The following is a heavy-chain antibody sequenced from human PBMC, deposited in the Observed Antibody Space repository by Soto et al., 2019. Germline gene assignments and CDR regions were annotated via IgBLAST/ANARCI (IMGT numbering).Heavy chain of an antibody. V-gene: IGHV3-73*02. CDR2: IRSKANSYAT. Sequence: EVQLVESGGGLVQPGGSLKLSCAASRFTFSGSAMHWVRQASGKGLQWVGRIRSKANSYATSYDASVKGRFTISRDDSKNRAYLQMNSLRTEDTAVYYCTRRYFYDSSGYYMDDYWGQGTLVTVSS. J-gene: IGHJ4*02. CDR3: TRRYFYDSSGYYMDDY. CDR1: RFTFSGSA. D-gene: IGHD3-22*01.